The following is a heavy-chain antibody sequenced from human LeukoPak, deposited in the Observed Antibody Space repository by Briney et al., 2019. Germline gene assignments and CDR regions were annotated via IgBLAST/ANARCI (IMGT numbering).Heavy chain of an antibody. CDR1: GGSVSSGSYY. CDR2: IYYSGST. J-gene: IGHJ6*04. D-gene: IGHD6-13*01. V-gene: IGHV4-61*01. Sequence: PSETLSLTCTVSGGSVSSGSYYWSWIRQPPGTGLEWIGCIYYSGSTNYNPSLKSRVTISVDTSKNQFSLKLSSVTAADTAVYYCASPYSSSWYSPYYYYGMDVWGKGTTVTVSS. CDR3: ASPYSSSWYSPYYYYGMDV.